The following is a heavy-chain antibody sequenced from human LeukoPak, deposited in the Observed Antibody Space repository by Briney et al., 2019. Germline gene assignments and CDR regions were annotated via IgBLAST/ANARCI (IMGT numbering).Heavy chain of an antibody. Sequence: ASVKVSCKASGYTFTSYGISWVRQAPGQGLEWMGWISAYNGNTNYAQKLQGRVTITTDTSTSTAYMELRSLRSDDTAVYYCARGYEQWLTDGGFDPWGQGTLVTVSS. CDR3: ARGYEQWLTDGGFDP. CDR1: GYTFTSYG. D-gene: IGHD6-19*01. J-gene: IGHJ5*02. CDR2: ISAYNGNT. V-gene: IGHV1-18*04.